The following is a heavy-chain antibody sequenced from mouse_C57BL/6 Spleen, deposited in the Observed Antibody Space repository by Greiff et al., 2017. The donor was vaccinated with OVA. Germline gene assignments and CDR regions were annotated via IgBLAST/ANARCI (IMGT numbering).Heavy chain of an antibody. CDR2: IYPRSGNT. J-gene: IGHJ4*01. Sequence: VQLQQSGAELARPGASVKLSCKASGYTFTSYGISWVKQRTGQGLEWIGEIYPRSGNTYYNEKFKGKATLTADKSSSTAYMELRSLTSEDSAVYFCARGEHGNPYYAMDYWGQGTSVTVSS. CDR1: GYTFTSYG. CDR3: ARGEHGNPYYAMDY. D-gene: IGHD2-1*01. V-gene: IGHV1-81*01.